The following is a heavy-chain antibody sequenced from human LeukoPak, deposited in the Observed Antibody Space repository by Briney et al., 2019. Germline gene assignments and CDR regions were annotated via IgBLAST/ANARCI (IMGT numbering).Heavy chain of an antibody. Sequence: GGSLRLSCAASGFTFSSYAMSWVRQAPGKGLEWVSSISSSTSYIYYADSVKGRFTISRDNAKNSLYLQMNSLRAEDTAVYYCARDSGWGGYYMPLGPDYWGQGTLVTVSS. CDR2: ISSSTSYI. CDR1: GFTFSSYA. D-gene: IGHD3-3*01. CDR3: ARDSGWGGYYMPLGPDY. J-gene: IGHJ4*02. V-gene: IGHV3-21*01.